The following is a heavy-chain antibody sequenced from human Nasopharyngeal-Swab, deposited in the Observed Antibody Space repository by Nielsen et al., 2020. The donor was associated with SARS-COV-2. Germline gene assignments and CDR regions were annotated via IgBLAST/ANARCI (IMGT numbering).Heavy chain of an antibody. D-gene: IGHD5-18*01. CDR2: ITWKSGNK. CDR3: AKARRTDTYGFESFDY. J-gene: IGHJ4*02. V-gene: IGHV3-9*01. Sequence: GGSLRLSCAASGFTFENYAMHWVRQPPGKGMEWVSGITWKSGNKGYVESVQGRFTISRDNARNSLYLQMNSLRAEDTALYYCAKARRTDTYGFESFDYWGQGTLVTVSS. CDR1: GFTFENYA.